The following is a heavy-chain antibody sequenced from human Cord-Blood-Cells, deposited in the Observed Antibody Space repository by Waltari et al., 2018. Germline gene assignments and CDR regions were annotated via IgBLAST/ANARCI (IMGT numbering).Heavy chain of an antibody. D-gene: IGHD3-9*01. Sequence: QVQLQESGPGLGKPSETLSLTGTVPGGSISSYYRSWIRQPAGKGLEWIGRIYTSGSTNYNPSLKSRVTMSVDTSKNQFSLKLSSVTAADTAVYYCVSSDYDILTGGLGYFDYWGQGTLVTVSS. CDR3: VSSDYDILTGGLGYFDY. V-gene: IGHV4-4*07. CDR2: IYTSGST. CDR1: GGSISSYY. J-gene: IGHJ4*02.